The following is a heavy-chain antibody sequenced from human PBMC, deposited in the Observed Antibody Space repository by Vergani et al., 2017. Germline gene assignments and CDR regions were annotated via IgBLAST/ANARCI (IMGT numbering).Heavy chain of an antibody. CDR2: IKSKTDGGTT. D-gene: IGHD1-26*01. CDR1: GFTFSNAW. J-gene: IGHJ4*02. CDR3: TTVWFRGELPYYFDY. Sequence: EVQLVESGGGLVKPGGSLRLSCAASGFTFSNAWMSWVRPAPGKGLEWVGRIKSKTDGGTTDYAAPVKGRFTISRDDSKNTLYLQMNSLKTEDTAVYYCTTVWFRGELPYYFDYWGQGTLVTVSS. V-gene: IGHV3-15*01.